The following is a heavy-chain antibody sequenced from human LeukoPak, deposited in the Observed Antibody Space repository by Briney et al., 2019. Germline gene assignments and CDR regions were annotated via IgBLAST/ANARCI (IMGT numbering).Heavy chain of an antibody. CDR3: ATDRSYYDSSGYSYYFDY. J-gene: IGHJ4*02. Sequence: ASVKVSCKVSGYTLTELSMHWVRQAPGKGLEWMGGFDPEDGETIYAQKFQGRVTMTEDTSTDTAYMELSSLRSEDTAVYYCATDRSYYDSSGYSYYFDYWGQGTLVTVSS. CDR1: GYTLTELS. D-gene: IGHD3-22*01. V-gene: IGHV1-24*01. CDR2: FDPEDGET.